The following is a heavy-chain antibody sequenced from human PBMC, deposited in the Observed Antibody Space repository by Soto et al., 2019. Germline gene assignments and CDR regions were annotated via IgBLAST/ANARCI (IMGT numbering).Heavy chain of an antibody. D-gene: IGHD1-26*01. CDR3: ARLRSGSYYTPEYFQH. Sequence: ASVKVSCKASGYTFTSYGMNWVRQAPGQRLEWMGWINTGNGNTKYSQKFQGRVSISRDTSASTVYMKLSSLSSEDTAVYYCARLRSGSYYTPEYFQHWGQGTLVNVSS. J-gene: IGHJ1*01. CDR1: GYTFTSYG. V-gene: IGHV1-3*04. CDR2: INTGNGNT.